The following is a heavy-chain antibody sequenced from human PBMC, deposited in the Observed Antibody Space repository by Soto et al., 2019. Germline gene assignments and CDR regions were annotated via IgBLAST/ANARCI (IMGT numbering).Heavy chain of an antibody. CDR3: AKDRILRYFDWLPNWFDP. V-gene: IGHV3-23*01. D-gene: IGHD3-9*01. CDR1: GFTFSSYA. CDR2: ISGSGGST. J-gene: IGHJ5*02. Sequence: TGGSLRLSCAASGFTFSSYAMSWVRQAPGKGLEWVSAISGSGGSTYYADSVKGRFTISRDNSKNTLYLQMNSLRAEDTAVYYCAKDRILRYFDWLPNWFDPWGQGTLVTVSS.